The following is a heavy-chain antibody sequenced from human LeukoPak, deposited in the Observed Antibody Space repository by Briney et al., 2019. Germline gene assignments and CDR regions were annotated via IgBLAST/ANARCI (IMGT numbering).Heavy chain of an antibody. CDR1: GFTFSDYY. CDR2: ISYDGSNK. Sequence: GGSLRLSCAASGFTFSDYYMSWIRQAPGKGLEWVAVISYDGSNKYYADSVKGRFTISRDNSKNTLYLQMNSLRAEDTAVYYCARDGGSGYHTYYFDYWGQGTLVTVSS. V-gene: IGHV3-30*03. J-gene: IGHJ4*02. CDR3: ARDGGSGYHTYYFDY. D-gene: IGHD6-19*01.